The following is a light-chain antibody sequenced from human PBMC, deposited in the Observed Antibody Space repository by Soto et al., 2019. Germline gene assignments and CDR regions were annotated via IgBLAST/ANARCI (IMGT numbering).Light chain of an antibody. J-gene: IGKJ2*01. CDR2: GAS. CDR1: QSVSSN. Sequence: EVVMTQSPATLSVSLGDRATLSCRASQSVSSNLTWYQQKPGQGPRLIIYGASSRATGIPDRFSGGGSGTDFTLTINRLEPEDFAVYYCQQYGESSYAFGQGTKLQIK. V-gene: IGKV3-20*01. CDR3: QQYGESSYA.